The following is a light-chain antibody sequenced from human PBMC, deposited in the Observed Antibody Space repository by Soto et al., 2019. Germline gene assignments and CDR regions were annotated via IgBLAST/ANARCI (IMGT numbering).Light chain of an antibody. V-gene: IGKV3-20*01. CDR1: QSVSSSY. J-gene: IGKJ1*01. CDR3: QQYGGSRT. Sequence: EIVLTQSPGTLSLSPGERATLSCRASQSVSSSYLAWYQQKPGQAPRLLIYGASSRATGIPDRFSGSGSGTDFTLTISRLEPEDFAVYYCQQYGGSRTFGQGTKVEIE. CDR2: GAS.